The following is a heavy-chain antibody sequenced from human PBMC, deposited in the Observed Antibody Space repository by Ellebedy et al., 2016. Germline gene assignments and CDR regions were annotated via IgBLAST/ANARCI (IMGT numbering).Heavy chain of an antibody. V-gene: IGHV3-23*01. CDR3: AKDQFLGLRGYYFDY. CDR2: ISGSGGST. J-gene: IGHJ4*02. D-gene: IGHD5/OR15-5a*01. CDR1: GFTFSSYA. Sequence: GGSLRLSCAASGFTFSSYAMSWVRQAPGKGLEWVSAISGSGGSTYYADSVKGRFTISRDNSKNTLYLQMNSLRAEDTAVYYCAKDQFLGLRGYYFDYWGQGTLVTVSS.